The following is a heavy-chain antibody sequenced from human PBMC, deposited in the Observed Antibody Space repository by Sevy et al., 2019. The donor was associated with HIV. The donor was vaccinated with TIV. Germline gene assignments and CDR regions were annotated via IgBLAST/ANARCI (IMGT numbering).Heavy chain of an antibody. J-gene: IGHJ4*02. CDR2: FDIAGDT. CDR3: ARKSTSYSHFDY. Sequence: GGSLRLSCAASGFTFSFYDMHWVRQATGKGLEWVSGFDIAGDTCYAGYVKGRFTISRDNAKNSLYLQMNSLRAGDTAVYYCARKSTSYSHFDYWGQGTLVTVSS. D-gene: IGHD1-26*01. V-gene: IGHV3-13*01. CDR1: GFTFSFYD.